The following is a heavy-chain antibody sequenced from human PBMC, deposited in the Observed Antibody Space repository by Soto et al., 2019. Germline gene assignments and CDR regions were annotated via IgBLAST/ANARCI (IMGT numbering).Heavy chain of an antibody. D-gene: IGHD5-18*01. Sequence: GRSLRLSSAASGFTFSSYSMNWVLQGTGKGLEWVASISSSSSYVYYADSVKGRFTISRDNAKNSLYLQRNSPRAEDTAVYYCARTRGYSYGYFDYWGQGTLVTVS. CDR2: ISSSSSYV. CDR3: ARTRGYSYGYFDY. V-gene: IGHV3-21*01. J-gene: IGHJ4*02. CDR1: GFTFSSYS.